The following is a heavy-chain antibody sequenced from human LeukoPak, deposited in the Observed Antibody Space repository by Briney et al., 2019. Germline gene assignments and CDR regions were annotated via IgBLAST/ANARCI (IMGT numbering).Heavy chain of an antibody. D-gene: IGHD1-14*01. V-gene: IGHV3-53*01. J-gene: IGHJ4*02. CDR2: LYSDGNT. CDR1: GFTVITND. CDR3: ARGVEPLAANTLAY. Sequence: GGSLRLSCAASGFTVITNDMTWVRQAPGKGLEWVSVLYSDGNTKYADSVQGRFTISRDNSKDTMYLEMNSLSPDDTAVYYCARGVEPLAANTLAYWGQGTLVTVSS.